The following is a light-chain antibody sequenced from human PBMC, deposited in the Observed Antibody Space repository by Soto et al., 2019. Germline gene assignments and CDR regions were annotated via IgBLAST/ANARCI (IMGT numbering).Light chain of an antibody. CDR3: CSFAGGSTWV. CDR1: SSDIGSYNF. V-gene: IGLV2-23*01. J-gene: IGLJ3*02. Sequence: QSALTQPASVSGSPGQSITISCTGTSSDIGSYNFVSWYQLHPGKAPRLIIYGGNKRPSGLSYRFSGSKSGNTASLTISGLQAEDQADYYCCSFAGGSTWVFGGGTKLTVL. CDR2: GGN.